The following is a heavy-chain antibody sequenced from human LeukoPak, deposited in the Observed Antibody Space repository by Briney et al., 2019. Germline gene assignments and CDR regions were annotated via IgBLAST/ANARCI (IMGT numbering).Heavy chain of an antibody. CDR2: ISGSGGST. CDR1: GFTFSSYA. J-gene: IGHJ6*02. Sequence: PGGSLRLSCAASGFTFSSYAMSWVRQAPGEGLEWVSAISGSGGSTYYADSVKGRFTISRDNSKNTLYLQMNSLRAEDTAVYYCAKDLYSSGWYLGSYYYYGMDVWGQGTTVTVSS. V-gene: IGHV3-23*01. D-gene: IGHD6-19*01. CDR3: AKDLYSSGWYLGSYYYYGMDV.